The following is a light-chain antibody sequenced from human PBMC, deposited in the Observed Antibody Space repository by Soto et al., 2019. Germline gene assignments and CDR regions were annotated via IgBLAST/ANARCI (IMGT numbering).Light chain of an antibody. CDR1: SSDVGSHNL. CDR2: EAS. CDR3: CSNAAGSTYV. V-gene: IGLV2-23*01. J-gene: IGLJ1*01. Sequence: QAVLAQPSSLSGSPEESFTISCTVTSSDVGSHNLVSWYQQYPGKAPKLIIFEASKRPSGVSNRFSGSKSGNTASLTISGLQAEDEADYYCCSNAAGSTYVFGTGTKVTVL.